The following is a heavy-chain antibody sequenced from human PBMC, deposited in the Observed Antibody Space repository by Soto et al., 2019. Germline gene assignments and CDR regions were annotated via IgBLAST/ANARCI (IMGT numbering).Heavy chain of an antibody. CDR1: GFTFSSYS. Sequence: EVQLVESGGGLVQPGGSLRLSCAASGFTFSSYSMNLVRQAPGKGLEWVSYISSSSSTIYYADSVKGRFTISRDNAKNSLCRRVNSLRYDDTAVYYCASVDGPFYDSNFRARDYWGEGALVTVIS. D-gene: IGHD3-22*01. CDR3: ASVDGPFYDSNFRARDY. J-gene: IGHJ4*02. CDR2: ISSSSSTI. V-gene: IGHV3-48*02.